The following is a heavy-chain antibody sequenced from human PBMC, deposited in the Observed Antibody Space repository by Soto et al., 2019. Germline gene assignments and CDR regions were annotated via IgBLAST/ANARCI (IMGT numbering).Heavy chain of an antibody. CDR2: ISYDGSNK. D-gene: IGHD3-22*01. CDR3: ARDQSITMIVVVPDY. V-gene: IGHV3-30-3*01. J-gene: IGHJ4*02. CDR1: GFTFSSYA. Sequence: PGGSLRLSCAASGFTFSSYAMHWVRQAPGKGLEWVAVISYDGSNKYYADSVKGRFTISRDNSKNTLYLQMNSLRAEDTVVYYCARDQSITMIVVVPDYWGQGTLVTVSS.